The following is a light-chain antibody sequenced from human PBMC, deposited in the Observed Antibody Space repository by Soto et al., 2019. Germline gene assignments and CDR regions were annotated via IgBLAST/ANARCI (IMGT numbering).Light chain of an antibody. V-gene: IGKV3-20*01. CDR2: GAS. Sequence: EILLTQSPDSLSLSPGDRATLSCRASQSFSSTFFAWYQQKPGQAPRLLIYGASSRATGIPDRFSGSGSGTDFTLTISRLEPEDFAVYYCQQYASSVTFGQGTKVESK. CDR1: QSFSSTF. J-gene: IGKJ1*01. CDR3: QQYASSVT.